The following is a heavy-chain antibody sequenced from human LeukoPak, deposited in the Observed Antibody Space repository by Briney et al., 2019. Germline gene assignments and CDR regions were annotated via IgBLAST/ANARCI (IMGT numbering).Heavy chain of an antibody. J-gene: IGHJ3*02. CDR2: ISYDGSHK. CDR3: AKGYNWNYLGAFDM. Sequence: QPGRSLRLSCATSGITFISYGMHWVRQAPGKGLEWVAVISYDGSHKYYADSVKGRFTISRDNSKNTLFLEMISLRAEDTAIYYCAKGYNWNYLGAFDMWGQGTMVTVSS. V-gene: IGHV3-30*18. D-gene: IGHD1-7*01. CDR1: GITFISYG.